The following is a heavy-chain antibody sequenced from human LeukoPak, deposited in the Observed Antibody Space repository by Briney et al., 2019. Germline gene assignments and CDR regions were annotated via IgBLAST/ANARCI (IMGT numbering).Heavy chain of an antibody. Sequence: ASVKVSCKASGYTFTGYYMHWLRQAPGQGLEWMGWINPNSGGTNYAQKFQGRVTMTRDTSISTVYMELSSLRSEDTAVYYCARDRDSSGFIDYWGQGTLVTVSS. CDR2: INPNSGGT. CDR3: ARDRDSSGFIDY. D-gene: IGHD3-22*01. J-gene: IGHJ4*02. CDR1: GYTFTGYY. V-gene: IGHV1-2*02.